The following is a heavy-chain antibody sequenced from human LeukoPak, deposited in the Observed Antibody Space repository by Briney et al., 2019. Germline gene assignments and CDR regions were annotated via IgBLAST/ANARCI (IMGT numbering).Heavy chain of an antibody. CDR3: ARLREEYYDSGRDLQMIDY. Sequence: SETLSLTCTVSGGSISSSSYYWGWICQPPGKGLEWIGNIYYSGSTYYNPSLKSRVTISVDTSKNQFSLKLSSVTAADTAVYYCARLREEYYDSGRDLQMIDYWGQGTLVTVSS. CDR1: GGSISSSSYY. J-gene: IGHJ4*02. CDR2: IYYSGST. V-gene: IGHV4-39*01. D-gene: IGHD3-10*01.